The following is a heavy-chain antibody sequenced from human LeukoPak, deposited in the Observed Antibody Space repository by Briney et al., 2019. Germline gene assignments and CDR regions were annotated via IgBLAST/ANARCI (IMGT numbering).Heavy chain of an antibody. CDR2: ISYDGSNK. J-gene: IGHJ4*02. CDR1: GFTFSSYG. CDR3: AKDPHKDAYNYCDY. V-gene: IGHV3-30*18. D-gene: IGHD5-24*01. Sequence: GGSLRLSCAASGFTFSSYGMHWVRQAPGKGLEWVAVISYDGSNKYYADSVKGRFTISRDNSKNTLYLQMNSLRAEDTAVYYCAKDPHKDAYNYCDYWGQGTLVTVSS.